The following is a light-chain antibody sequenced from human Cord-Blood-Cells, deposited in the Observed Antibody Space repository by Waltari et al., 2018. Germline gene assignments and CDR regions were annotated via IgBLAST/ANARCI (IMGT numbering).Light chain of an antibody. CDR1: QSVLYSSNNKNY. Sequence: DIVMPQSPDSLAVSLGERATINFKSSQSVLYSSNNKNYLAWYQQKPGQPPKLLIYWASTRESGVPDRFSGSGSGTDFTLTISSLQAEDVAVYYCQQYYSTPFTFGPGTKVDIK. V-gene: IGKV4-1*01. CDR2: WAS. J-gene: IGKJ3*01. CDR3: QQYYSTPFT.